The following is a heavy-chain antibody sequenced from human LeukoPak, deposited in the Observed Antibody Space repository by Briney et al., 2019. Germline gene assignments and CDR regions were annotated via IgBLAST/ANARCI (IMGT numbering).Heavy chain of an antibody. V-gene: IGHV4-4*07. Sequence: SETLSLTCTVSGGSISSYYWSWIRQPAGTALEWIGRIYTSGTITYNPSLKSRVTMSVDTSKNQFSLKLSSVTAADTAVYYRARDSGTTGEVKFDPWGQGTLDTVSS. CDR2: IYTSGTI. J-gene: IGHJ5*02. CDR1: GGSISSYY. CDR3: ARDSGTTGEVKFDP. D-gene: IGHD3-10*01.